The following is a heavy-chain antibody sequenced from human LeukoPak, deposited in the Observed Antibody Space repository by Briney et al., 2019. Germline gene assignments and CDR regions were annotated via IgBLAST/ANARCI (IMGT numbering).Heavy chain of an antibody. CDR2: IIPILGIA. CDR1: GGTFSSYA. J-gene: IGHJ4*02. V-gene: IGHV1-69*04. D-gene: IGHD4-17*01. Sequence: SVKVSCKASGGTFSSYAISWVRQAPGQGLEWMGRIIPILGIANYAQKFQGRVTITADKSTSTAYMELSSLRSEDTAVCYCARDPHYGGNAGLGYWGQGTLVTVSS. CDR3: ARDPHYGGNAGLGY.